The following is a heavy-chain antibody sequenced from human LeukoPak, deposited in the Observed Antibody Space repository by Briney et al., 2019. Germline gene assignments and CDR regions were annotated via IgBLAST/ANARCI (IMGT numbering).Heavy chain of an antibody. CDR1: GGTFISYA. CDR2: IIPIFGTA. Sequence: GASVKVSCKASGGTFISYAISSVRQAPGQGLEWMGRIIPIFGTANYVQKFQGRVSITTDESTSTAYMELSSLRSEDTAVYYCARGVPYDYDSSGFDPWGQGTLVTVSS. D-gene: IGHD3-22*01. V-gene: IGHV1-69*05. CDR3: ARGVPYDYDSSGFDP. J-gene: IGHJ5*02.